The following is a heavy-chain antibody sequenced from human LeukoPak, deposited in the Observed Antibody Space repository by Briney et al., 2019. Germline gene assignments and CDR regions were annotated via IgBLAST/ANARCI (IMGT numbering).Heavy chain of an antibody. J-gene: IGHJ5*01. D-gene: IGHD5-24*01. Sequence: SETLSLTCTVSGGSISGYYWSWIRQPPGKGLEWIGYIYYSGSTNYNPSLKSRVTISVDTSKNQFSLKLSSVTAADTALYYCAREASTIKGNWFDSWGQGTLVTVSS. V-gene: IGHV4-59*01. CDR3: AREASTIKGNWFDS. CDR2: IYYSGST. CDR1: GGSISGYY.